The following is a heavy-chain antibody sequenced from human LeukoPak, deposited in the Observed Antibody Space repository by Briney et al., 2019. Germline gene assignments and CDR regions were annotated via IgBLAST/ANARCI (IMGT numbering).Heavy chain of an antibody. V-gene: IGHV4-30-2*01. CDR3: ACGGDCLDY. D-gene: IGHD2-21*01. J-gene: IGHJ4*02. CDR1: GGSISSGGYS. Sequence: SQTLSLTCAVSGGSISSGGYSWSWIRQPPGKGLEWIGYIYHSGSTYYNPSLKSRVTISVDTSKNQFSLKLSSVTAADTAVYYCACGGDCLDYWGQGTLVTVSS. CDR2: IYHSGST.